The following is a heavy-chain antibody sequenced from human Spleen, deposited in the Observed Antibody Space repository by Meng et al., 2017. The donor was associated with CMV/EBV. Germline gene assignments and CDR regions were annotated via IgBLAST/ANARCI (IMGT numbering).Heavy chain of an antibody. Sequence: SETLSLTCTVFGYSITSGYSWGCIRQPPGKGLQWIGSIYHSGSTYYNPSLKGRVTISEDTSKNQFSLKLSSVTAADTAMYYCARAGVPDGSGSRMFDPWGQGTLVTVSS. D-gene: IGHD3-10*01. CDR1: GYSITSGYS. CDR3: ARAGVPDGSGSRMFDP. J-gene: IGHJ5*02. V-gene: IGHV4-38-2*02. CDR2: IYHSGST.